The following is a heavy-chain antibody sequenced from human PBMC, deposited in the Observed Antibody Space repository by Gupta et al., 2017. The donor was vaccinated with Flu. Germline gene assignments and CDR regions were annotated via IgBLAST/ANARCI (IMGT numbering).Heavy chain of an antibody. CDR2: SKSKPDGGTM. V-gene: IGHV3-15*01. Sequence: EVQLVESGGGLVKPGGSLRLSCEASGFTLSDAWVIGVRQAPGKGLEWVGRSKSKPDGGTMDYAAPVKGRFTISRDDSKKGVYLQMSSLKTEDTAVYYCSTRGAGRYYTLDYWGQGTVVTVAS. D-gene: IGHD3-10*01. J-gene: IGHJ4*02. CDR3: STRGAGRYYTLDY. CDR1: GFTLSDAW.